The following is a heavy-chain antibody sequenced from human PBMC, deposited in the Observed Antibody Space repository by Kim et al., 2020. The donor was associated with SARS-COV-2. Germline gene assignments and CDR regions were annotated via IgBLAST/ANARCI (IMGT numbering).Heavy chain of an antibody. CDR3: AGYIAAAGSSPRYDY. V-gene: IGHV3-21*01. CDR1: GFTFGAYS. J-gene: IGHJ4*02. CDR2: ISSISDYI. Sequence: GGSLRLSCATSGFTFGAYSMNWVRQAPGMGLEWVASISSISDYIYYPHSLKGRFTISRDNAKNSLYLQMNSLRVEDTAVYYCAGYIAAAGSSPRYDYWGQGTRVTVSS. D-gene: IGHD6-13*01.